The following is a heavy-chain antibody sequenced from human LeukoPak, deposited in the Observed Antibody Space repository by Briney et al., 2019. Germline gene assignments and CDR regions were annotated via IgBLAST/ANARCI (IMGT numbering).Heavy chain of an antibody. J-gene: IGHJ3*02. CDR3: ARSDPSVVLIIGAFDI. D-gene: IGHD3-22*01. V-gene: IGHV3-23*01. Sequence: PGGSLRLSCAASGFTFSSYAMSWVRQAPGKGLEWVSAISGSGGSTYYADSVKGRFTISRDNAKNSLYLQMNSLRAEDTAVYYCARSDPSVVLIIGAFDIWGQGTMVTVSS. CDR2: ISGSGGST. CDR1: GFTFSSYA.